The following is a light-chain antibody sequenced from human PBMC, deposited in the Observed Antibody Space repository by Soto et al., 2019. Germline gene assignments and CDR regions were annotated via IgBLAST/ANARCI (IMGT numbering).Light chain of an antibody. V-gene: IGKV3-20*01. Sequence: EIVLTQSPGTLSLSPGEVATLFCRASEGLTNSYLAWYQQKPGQAPSLLIYGASSRATGIPDRFSGSGSGTEFTLTVDRLEPEDFAVYYCHQYGSSPQTFGRGTKVDSK. CDR3: HQYGSSPQT. J-gene: IGKJ1*01. CDR1: EGLTNSY. CDR2: GAS.